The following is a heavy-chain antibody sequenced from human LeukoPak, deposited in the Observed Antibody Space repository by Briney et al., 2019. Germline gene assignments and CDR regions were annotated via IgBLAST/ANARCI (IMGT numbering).Heavy chain of an antibody. D-gene: IGHD6-19*01. Sequence: PSETLSLTCTVSGGSISGYYWSWFRQPAGKGLEWIGRIYTSGSTNYNPSLKSRVTMSVDTSKNQFSLKLSSVTAADTAVYYCARDSPGYSSGWYYFDYWGQGTLVTVSS. CDR3: ARDSPGYSSGWYYFDY. CDR2: IYTSGST. J-gene: IGHJ4*02. CDR1: GGSISGYY. V-gene: IGHV4-4*07.